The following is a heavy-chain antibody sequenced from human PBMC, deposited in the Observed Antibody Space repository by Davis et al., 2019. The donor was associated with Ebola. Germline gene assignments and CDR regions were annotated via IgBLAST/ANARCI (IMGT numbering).Heavy chain of an antibody. CDR3: APRSLYYGLDV. V-gene: IGHV1-8*01. CDR2: MNPNSGNT. CDR1: VYTFTSYD. J-gene: IGHJ6*02. Sequence: SVTVSCKASVYTFTSYDIHWVRQAPGPGLEWLGWMNPNSGNTGYAQKFQGRVTMTRNTSISTAYMELSSLRSEDTAVYYCAPRSLYYGLDVWGQGTTVTVSS.